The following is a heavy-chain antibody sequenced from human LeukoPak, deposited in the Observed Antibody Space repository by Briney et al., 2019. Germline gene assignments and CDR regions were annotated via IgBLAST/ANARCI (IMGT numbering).Heavy chain of an antibody. CDR1: GGTFSSYA. Sequence: SVKVSCKASGGTFSSYAISWVRQAPGQGLEWMGRIIPIFGTANYAQKFQGRVTITTDESTSTAYMELSSLRSEDTAVYYCARDGGYSYGYAYWGQGTLITVSS. J-gene: IGHJ4*02. D-gene: IGHD5-18*01. CDR2: IIPIFGTA. CDR3: ARDGGYSYGYAY. V-gene: IGHV1-69*05.